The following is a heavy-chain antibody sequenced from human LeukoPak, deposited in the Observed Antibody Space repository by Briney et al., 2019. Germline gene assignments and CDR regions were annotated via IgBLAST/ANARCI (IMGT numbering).Heavy chain of an antibody. D-gene: IGHD1-26*01. CDR2: ISSTSSYI. V-gene: IGHV3-21*01. CDR1: GFTFSSYS. Sequence: GGSLRLSRAASGFTFSSYSINWVRQAPGKGLEWVSSISSTSSYIYYADSVKGRFTISRDNTKNSLYLQMNSLRAEDTAVYYCARVVGYYYYMDVWGKGTTVTVSS. J-gene: IGHJ6*03. CDR3: ARVVGYYYYMDV.